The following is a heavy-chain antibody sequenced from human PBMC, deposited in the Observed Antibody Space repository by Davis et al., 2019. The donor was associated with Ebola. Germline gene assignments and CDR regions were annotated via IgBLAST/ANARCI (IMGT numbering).Heavy chain of an antibody. CDR2: VYYTGTT. J-gene: IGHJ4*02. Sequence: MPSETLSLTCAVYGGSFSGYYWGWIRQPPGKGLEWIANVYYTGTTYYNPSLKSRVTISVDTSKNQFSLRLNSVTAADTAVYYCARQFKDIVLMVYAPYYFDYWGQGTLVTVSS. D-gene: IGHD2-8*01. CDR3: ARQFKDIVLMVYAPYYFDY. CDR1: GGSFSGYY. V-gene: IGHV4-34*01.